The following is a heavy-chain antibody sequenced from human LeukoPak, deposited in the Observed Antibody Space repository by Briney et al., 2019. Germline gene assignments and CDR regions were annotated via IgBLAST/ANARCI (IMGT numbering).Heavy chain of an antibody. J-gene: IGHJ4*02. V-gene: IGHV4-39*01. D-gene: IGHD2-15*01. CDR3: ARQCSGGSCYLRGDFDY. CDR2: IYDSGST. CDR1: GGSIRNSNYY. Sequence: SETLSLTCTVSGGSIRNSNYYWGWIRQPPGKRLEWIGSIYDSGSTYHNPSLKRRVTISVDTSMNQFSLKLSSVTAADTAVYYCARQCSGGSCYLRGDFDYWGQGTLVTVSS.